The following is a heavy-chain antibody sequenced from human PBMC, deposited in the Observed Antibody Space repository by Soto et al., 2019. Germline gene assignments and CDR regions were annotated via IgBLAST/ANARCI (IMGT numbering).Heavy chain of an antibody. J-gene: IGHJ4*01. CDR3: ARDIGYCRGGSCQASNGDY. D-gene: IGHD2-15*01. CDR2: ISAYNGNT. Sequence: GDALKPSCKASGYTFTSYGISWVRQAPGQGLEWMGWISAYNGNTNYAQKLQGRVTMTTDTSTSTAYMELRSLRSDDTAVYYCARDIGYCRGGSCQASNGDYWGQ. CDR1: GYTFTSYG. V-gene: IGHV1-18*04.